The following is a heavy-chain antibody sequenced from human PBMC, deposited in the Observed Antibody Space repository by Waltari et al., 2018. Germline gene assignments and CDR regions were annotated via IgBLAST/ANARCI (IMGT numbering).Heavy chain of an antibody. Sequence: QVQLVQSGAEVQKPGASVKVSCRASGYTFTNYAIHWVRQAPGQRREWMGRINEGNGNTIYSQKFQGRITITRDTSSGTAYMELTSLRSEDTAVYYCARDLPYYDFVSGVGGGYFDPWGQGTLVTVSS. CDR3: ARDLPYYDFVSGVGGGYFDP. V-gene: IGHV1-3*01. CDR2: INEGNGNT. CDR1: GYTFTNYA. J-gene: IGHJ5*02. D-gene: IGHD3-3*01.